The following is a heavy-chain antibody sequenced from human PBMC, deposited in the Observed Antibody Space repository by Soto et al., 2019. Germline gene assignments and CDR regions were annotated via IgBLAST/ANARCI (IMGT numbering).Heavy chain of an antibody. J-gene: IGHJ4*02. Sequence: EVQLLESGGGLVQPGGSLRLSCAASGFTFSSNAMSWVRQDPGKGLEWVSVITSSGGVTYYADSVKGRFTISRDNAKNSLYLQMNSLRAEDTAVYYCARVSGYDYGPLDYWGQGTLVTVSS. D-gene: IGHD5-12*01. CDR1: GFTFSSNA. CDR3: ARVSGYDYGPLDY. V-gene: IGHV3-23*01. CDR2: ITSSGGVT.